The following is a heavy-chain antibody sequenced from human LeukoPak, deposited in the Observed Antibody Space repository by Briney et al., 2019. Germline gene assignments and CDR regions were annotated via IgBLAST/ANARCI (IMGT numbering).Heavy chain of an antibody. Sequence: GGSLRLSCAASGLTFSSYGMHWVRQAPGKGLEWVAFIRYDGSNKYYADSVKGPFTITRDNSKNTLYLQMNSLRAEDTAVYYCAKDLPLYCTSTRCYSGTGVDYWGQGTLVTVSS. J-gene: IGHJ4*02. CDR2: IRYDGSNK. CDR3: AKDLPLYCTSTRCYSGTGVDY. CDR1: GLTFSSYG. D-gene: IGHD2-2*01. V-gene: IGHV3-30*02.